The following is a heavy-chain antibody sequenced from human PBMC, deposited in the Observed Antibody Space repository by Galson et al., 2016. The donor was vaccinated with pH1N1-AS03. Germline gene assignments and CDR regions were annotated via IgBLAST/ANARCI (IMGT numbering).Heavy chain of an antibody. CDR2: IGSAGDT. CDR3: ARDPHGLDV. CDR1: GFTFSDFD. Sequence: SLRLSCAASGFTFSDFDMHWVRQVSRKGLEWVSGIGSAGDTYYAASVKGRFTISRENAKNSLYLQMSSVTAGDTAVYYGARDPHGLDVWGQGTAVTVSS. V-gene: IGHV3-13*01. J-gene: IGHJ6*02.